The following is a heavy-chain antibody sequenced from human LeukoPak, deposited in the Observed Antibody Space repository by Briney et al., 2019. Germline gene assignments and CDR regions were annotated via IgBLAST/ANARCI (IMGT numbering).Heavy chain of an antibody. Sequence: SSVTVSFKSTGCTFTNYYMHWVRPPAGQGREGMGLINPSGGSTSYSQRFQGRVTMTRDTSTSTVYMELSSLRSEDTAVYYCARDLAAAGTEWGQGPLVTVSS. J-gene: IGHJ4*02. V-gene: IGHV1-46*01. D-gene: IGHD6-13*01. CDR3: ARDLAAAGTE. CDR1: GCTFTNYY. CDR2: INPSGGST.